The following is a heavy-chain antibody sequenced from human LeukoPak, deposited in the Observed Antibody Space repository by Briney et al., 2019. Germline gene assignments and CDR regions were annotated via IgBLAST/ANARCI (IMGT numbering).Heavy chain of an antibody. J-gene: IGHJ4*02. CDR1: GYTFTSYG. D-gene: IGHD2-21*02. CDR2: IIPIFGTA. Sequence: ASVKVSCKASGYTFTSYGISWVRQAPGQGLEWMGGIIPIFGTANYAQKFQGRVTITADESTSTAYMELSSLRSEDTAVYYCARDGETYCGGDCYSGGFDYWGQGTLVTVSS. V-gene: IGHV1-69*13. CDR3: ARDGETYCGGDCYSGGFDY.